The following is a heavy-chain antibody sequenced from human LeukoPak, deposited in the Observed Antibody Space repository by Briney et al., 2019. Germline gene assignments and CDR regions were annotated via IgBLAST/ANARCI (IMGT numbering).Heavy chain of an antibody. CDR1: GFTFSSYS. CDR3: ASSCANGVCYNWFDP. CDR2: ISSSSSYI. Sequence: GGSLRLSCAASGFTFSSYSMNWVRLAPGKGLEWVSSISSSSSYIYYADSVKGRFTISRDNAKNSLYLQMNSLRAEDTAVYYCASSCANGVCYNWFDPWGQGTLVTVSS. J-gene: IGHJ5*02. V-gene: IGHV3-21*01. D-gene: IGHD2-8*01.